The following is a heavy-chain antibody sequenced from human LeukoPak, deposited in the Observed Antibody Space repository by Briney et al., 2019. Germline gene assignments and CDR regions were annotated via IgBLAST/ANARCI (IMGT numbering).Heavy chain of an antibody. CDR2: IYYSGST. J-gene: IGHJ5*02. Sequence: SETLSLTCAVYGGSFSGYYWSWIRQPPGKGLEWIGYIYYSGSTDYNPSLKSRVTISVDTSKNQFSLKLSSVTAADTAVYYCARALSGTFDPWGQGTLVTVSS. D-gene: IGHD1-26*01. CDR1: GGSFSGYY. V-gene: IGHV4-59*01. CDR3: ARALSGTFDP.